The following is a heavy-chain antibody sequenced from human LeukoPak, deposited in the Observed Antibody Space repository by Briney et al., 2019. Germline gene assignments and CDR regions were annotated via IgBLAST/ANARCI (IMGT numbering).Heavy chain of an antibody. J-gene: IGHJ6*03. Sequence: NASETLSLTCTVSGASISSSAWYWGWIRQPPGKGLEWIGIIYYSGGTYYNPSLKSRVTLSVDTSKNQFSLRLSSVTAADTAVYYCARLITGGVYYMDVWGKGTTVTVSS. V-gene: IGHV4-39*07. CDR1: GASISSSAWY. D-gene: IGHD1-14*01. CDR3: ARLITGGVYYMDV. CDR2: IYYSGGT.